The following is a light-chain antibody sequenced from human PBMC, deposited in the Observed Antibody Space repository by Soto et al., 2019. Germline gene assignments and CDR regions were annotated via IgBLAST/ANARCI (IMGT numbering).Light chain of an antibody. J-gene: IGKJ4*01. Sequence: DIQMTQSPPSLSASVGDRVTVTCQASQDISNSLNWYQHKPGEAPRLLIYDASNLEAGVPSRFSGSGSGTHFTFTISSLQPEDIATYYCQQYDDLSALTFGGGTKVE. CDR2: DAS. CDR1: QDISNS. CDR3: QQYDDLSALT. V-gene: IGKV1-33*01.